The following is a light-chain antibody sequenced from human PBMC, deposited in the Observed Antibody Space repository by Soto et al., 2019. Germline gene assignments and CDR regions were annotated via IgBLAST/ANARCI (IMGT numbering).Light chain of an antibody. V-gene: IGKV3-20*01. J-gene: IGKJ1*01. CDR2: GPS. CDR1: QSVSSTY. Sequence: EIVLTQSPGTLSLSPGERVTLSCSASQSVSSTYLAWYQQKPGQAPRLLIYGPSSRATGIPDRFSGSGSGTVFTLTISSLEPEDFAVDYCQQYYGSSPSWTFGQGTTVPIK. CDR3: QQYYGSSPSWT.